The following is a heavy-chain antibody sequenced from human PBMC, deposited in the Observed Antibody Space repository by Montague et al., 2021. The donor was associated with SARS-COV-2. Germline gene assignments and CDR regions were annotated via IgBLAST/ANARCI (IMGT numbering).Heavy chain of an antibody. Sequence: SETLSLTCAVYGGSFSGYYWGWIRQSPGKGLEWIGEINHSGTTNYNPSLKSRVIISADTSKNQFSLKTSSVTAADTAVYYCAGGGRGSRYRLLSGTWFDPWGQGTLVTVSS. V-gene: IGHV4-34*01. CDR1: GGSFSGYY. J-gene: IGHJ5*02. CDR2: INHSGTT. D-gene: IGHD3-16*02. CDR3: AGGGRGSRYRLLSGTWFDP.